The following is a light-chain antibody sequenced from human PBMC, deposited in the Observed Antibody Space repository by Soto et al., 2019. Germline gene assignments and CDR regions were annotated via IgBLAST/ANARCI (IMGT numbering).Light chain of an antibody. CDR2: DVS. V-gene: IGLV2-14*01. Sequence: QSALTQPASLSGSPGQSITISCTGTSSDVGGYNYVSWYQQHPGKAPKPMIYDVSNRPSGVSNRFSGSKSGNTASLTISGLQAEDEADYYCSSYTSSSTRVFGGGTKLTVL. CDR3: SSYTSSSTRV. CDR1: SSDVGGYNY. J-gene: IGLJ2*01.